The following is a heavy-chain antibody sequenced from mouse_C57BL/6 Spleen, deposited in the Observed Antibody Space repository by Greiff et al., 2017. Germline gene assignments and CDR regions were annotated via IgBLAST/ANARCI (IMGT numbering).Heavy chain of an antibody. V-gene: IGHV1-82*01. CDR1: GFALSSSW. Sequence: VQLQQSGPDLVQPGASLPISCKASGFALSSSWLHWVKQWPGKGLEWIGRIYPGDGDANYTGKFKGQATLNADNTTRAAYMQHSSLTSEDAAVYCCTTGDYPPYYAMDGWGQGTSVTVSS. CDR2: IYPGDGDA. J-gene: IGHJ4*01. CDR3: TTGDYPPYYAMDG. D-gene: IGHD5-5*01.